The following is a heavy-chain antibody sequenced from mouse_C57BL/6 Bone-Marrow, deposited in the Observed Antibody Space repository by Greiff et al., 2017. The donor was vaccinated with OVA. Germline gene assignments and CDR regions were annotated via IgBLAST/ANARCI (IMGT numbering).Heavy chain of an antibody. V-gene: IGHV1-15*01. J-gene: IGHJ1*03. CDR1: GYTFTDYE. CDR2: IDPETGGT. Sequence: QVQLKESGAELVRPGASVTLSCKASGYTFTDYEMHWVKQTPVHGLEWIGAIDPETGGTAYNQKFKGKAILTADKSSSTAYMELRSLTSEDSAVYYCTRDDGYHWYFDVWGTGTTVTVSS. CDR3: TRDDGYHWYFDV. D-gene: IGHD2-3*01.